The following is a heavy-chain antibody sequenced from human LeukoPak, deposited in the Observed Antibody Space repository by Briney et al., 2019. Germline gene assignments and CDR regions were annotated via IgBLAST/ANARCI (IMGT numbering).Heavy chain of an antibody. D-gene: IGHD6-19*01. CDR3: ALGSGWFYNWFDP. Sequence: SETLSLTCTVSGGSISSSSYYWGWIRQPPGKGLEWIGSIYYSGSTYYNPSLKSRVIISVDTSKNQFSLKLSSVTAADTAVYYCALGSGWFYNWFDPWGQETLVTVSS. CDR2: IYYSGST. V-gene: IGHV4-39*01. J-gene: IGHJ5*02. CDR1: GGSISSSSYY.